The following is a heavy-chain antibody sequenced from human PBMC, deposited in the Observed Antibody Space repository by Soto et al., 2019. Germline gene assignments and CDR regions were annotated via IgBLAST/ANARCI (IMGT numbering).Heavy chain of an antibody. CDR2: ISAHKGNT. V-gene: IGHV1-18*01. Sequence: QVHLVQSGAEVKKPGASVKVSCKASGYTFTSDGITWVRQAPGQGLEWTGWISAHKGNTDYAQKLQGRVIVTRDTSTSTAYLELRSLISADTAVYYCARGRYGDYWGQGALVTVSS. J-gene: IGHJ4*02. CDR1: GYTFTSDG. D-gene: IGHD1-1*01. CDR3: ARGRYGDY.